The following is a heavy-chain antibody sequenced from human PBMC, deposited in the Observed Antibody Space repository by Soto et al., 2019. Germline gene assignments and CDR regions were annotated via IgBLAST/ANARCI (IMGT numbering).Heavy chain of an antibody. J-gene: IGHJ4*02. CDR2: VNAGTGNT. V-gene: IGHV1-3*01. Sequence: QVQLVQSGAEVKKPGASVKVSCKASGYTFTSYAMPWVRQAPGQRLEWMGWVNAGTGNTKYSQKFQGRVTITRDTAASTAYMELSSLRSEETAVYYCARDPTLGYCSGGSCYTLDYWGQGTLVTVSS. D-gene: IGHD2-15*01. CDR1: GYTFTSYA. CDR3: ARDPTLGYCSGGSCYTLDY.